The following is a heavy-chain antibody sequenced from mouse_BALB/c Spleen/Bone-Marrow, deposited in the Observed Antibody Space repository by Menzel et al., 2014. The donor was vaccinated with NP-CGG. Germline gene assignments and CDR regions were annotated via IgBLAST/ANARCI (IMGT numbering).Heavy chain of an antibody. CDR1: GYSITSGYS. CDR3: ASALGGAY. V-gene: IGHV3-1*02. Sequence: VQLQQSGPDLVKPSQSLSLTCTVTGYSITSGYSCHWIRQFPGNKLEWMGYIHYSGSTNYNPSLKSRISITRDTSKNQFFLQLNSVTTEDTATYYCASALGGAYWGQGTLVTVSA. CDR2: IHYSGST. D-gene: IGHD4-1*01. J-gene: IGHJ3*01.